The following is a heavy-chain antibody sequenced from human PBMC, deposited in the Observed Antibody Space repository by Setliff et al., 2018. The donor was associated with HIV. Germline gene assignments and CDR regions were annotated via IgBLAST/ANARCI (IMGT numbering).Heavy chain of an antibody. V-gene: IGHV1-8*01. Sequence: ASVKVSCKASGYTFTSYDINWVRQATGQGLEWMGWVNPNSGNTGYAQKFQGRVTMTRNTSISTAYMELSSLRSEDTAVYYCARRGTGDYYYYYYMDVRGKGTTVTVSS. CDR3: ARRGTGDYYYYYYMDV. D-gene: IGHD7-27*01. J-gene: IGHJ6*03. CDR2: VNPNSGNT. CDR1: GYTFTSYD.